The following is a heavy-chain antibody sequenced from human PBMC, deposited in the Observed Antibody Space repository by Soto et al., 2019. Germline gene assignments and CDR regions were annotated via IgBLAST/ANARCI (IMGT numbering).Heavy chain of an antibody. J-gene: IGHJ6*03. CDR3: ARNSNCSSTSCYYRYMDV. CDR1: GGSFSGYY. CDR2: INHSGST. V-gene: IGHV4-34*01. Sequence: SETLSLTCAVYGGSFSGYYWSWIRQPPGKGLEWIGEINHSGSTNYNPSLKSRVTISVDTSRNQFSLKLSSVTAADTAVYYCARNSNCSSTSCYYRYMDVWGKGTTVTVSS. D-gene: IGHD2-2*01.